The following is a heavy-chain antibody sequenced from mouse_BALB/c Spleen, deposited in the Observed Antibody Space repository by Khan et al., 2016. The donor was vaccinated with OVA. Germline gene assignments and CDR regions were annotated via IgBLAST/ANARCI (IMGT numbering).Heavy chain of an antibody. J-gene: IGHJ2*01. V-gene: IGHV1S135*01. CDR3: ALIYYCGTGFDY. CDR2: IDPYNGGT. D-gene: IGHD1-1*01. Sequence: EVQLQQPGPELVKPGASVKVSCKASGYSFTDYNMFWVKQSHGKSLEWIGYIDPYNGGTGYNPKFKGKATLTVDKSSSTAFMHLNSLTSDDSAVDNGALIYYCGTGFDYWGQGTTLTVSS. CDR1: GYSFTDYN.